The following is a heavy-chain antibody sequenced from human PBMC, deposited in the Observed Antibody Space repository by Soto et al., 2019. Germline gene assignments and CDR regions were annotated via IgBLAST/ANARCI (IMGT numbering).Heavy chain of an antibody. CDR1: GFTFSSYG. V-gene: IGHV3-33*01. CDR2: IWYDGSNK. Sequence: SLRLSCAASGFTFSSYGMHWVRQAPGKGLEWVAVIWYDGSNKYYADSVKGRFTISRDNSKNTLYLQMNSLRAEDTAVYYCARDYVWGSYHYYGMDVWGQGTTVTVSS. CDR3: ARDYVWGSYHYYGMDV. J-gene: IGHJ6*02. D-gene: IGHD3-16*02.